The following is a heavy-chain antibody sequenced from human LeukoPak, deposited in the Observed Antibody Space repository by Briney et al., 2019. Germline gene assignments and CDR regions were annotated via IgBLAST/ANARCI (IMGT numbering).Heavy chain of an antibody. D-gene: IGHD2-2*02. CDR3: ARGTVVPAAIPRGEQRRNWFDP. CDR1: GYTLTSYD. J-gene: IGHJ5*02. CDR2: MNPNSGNT. Sequence: GASVKVSCKASGYTLTSYDINWVRQATGQGLEWMGWMNPNSGNTGYAQKFQGRVTMTRNTSISTAYMELSSLRSEDTAVYYCARGTVVPAAIPRGEQRRNWFDPWGQGTLVTVSS. V-gene: IGHV1-8*01.